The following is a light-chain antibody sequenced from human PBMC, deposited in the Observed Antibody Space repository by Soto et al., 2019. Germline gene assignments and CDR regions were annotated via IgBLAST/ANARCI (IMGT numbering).Light chain of an antibody. CDR3: QSYDSSLSGSVV. J-gene: IGLJ2*01. Sequence: QSVLTQPPSVSGAPGQRVTISCTGGSSTSGAGYDVHWYQQLPGTAPKLLIYGNSNRPSGVPDRFSGSKSGTSASLAITGLQAEDEADYYCQSYDSSLSGSVVFGGGTKLTVL. CDR2: GNS. V-gene: IGLV1-40*01. CDR1: SSTSGAGYD.